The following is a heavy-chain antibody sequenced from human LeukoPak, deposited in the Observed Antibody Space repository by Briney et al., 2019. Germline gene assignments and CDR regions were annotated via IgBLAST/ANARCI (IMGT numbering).Heavy chain of an antibody. Sequence: SQTLSLTCAISGDSVSSNSAAWNWIRQSPSRGLEWLGRTCYRSKWYNDYAVSVKSRITINPDTSKNQFSLQLSSVTAADTAVYYCARLLGDSTIYDPWGQGTLVTVSS. CDR1: GDSVSSNSAA. V-gene: IGHV6-1*01. D-gene: IGHD3-16*01. J-gene: IGHJ5*02. CDR3: ARLLGDSTIYDP. CDR2: TCYRSKWYN.